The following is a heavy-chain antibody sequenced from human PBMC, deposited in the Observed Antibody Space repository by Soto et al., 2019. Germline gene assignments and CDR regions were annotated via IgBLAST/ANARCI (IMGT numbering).Heavy chain of an antibody. CDR3: TRDIGGKGAY. Sequence: PGGPLRLSCATSGLTFSRYLMHWVRQVPGKGLLWVSRIDEYGNTINYADSVRGRFTISRDNARNTLYLEMNSLRAEDTALYYCTRDIGGKGAYWGPGTLVTVSS. CDR1: GLTFSRYL. CDR2: IDEYGNTI. V-gene: IGHV3-74*01. D-gene: IGHD3-10*01. J-gene: IGHJ4*02.